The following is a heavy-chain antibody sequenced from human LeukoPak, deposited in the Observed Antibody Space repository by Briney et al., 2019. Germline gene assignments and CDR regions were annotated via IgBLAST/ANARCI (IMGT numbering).Heavy chain of an antibody. CDR3: AKSGFMGIAAHDYYYMDV. Sequence: PGRSLRLPCAASGFTFSSYGMHWVRQAPGKGLEWVGVIWYDGSNKYYADSVKGRFTISRDNSKNTLYLQMNSLRAEDTAVYYCAKSGFMGIAAHDYYYMDVWGKGTTVTVSS. CDR2: IWYDGSNK. J-gene: IGHJ6*03. D-gene: IGHD6-6*01. V-gene: IGHV3-33*06. CDR1: GFTFSSYG.